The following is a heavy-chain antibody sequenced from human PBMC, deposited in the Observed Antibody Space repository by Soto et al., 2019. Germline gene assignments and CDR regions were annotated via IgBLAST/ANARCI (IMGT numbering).Heavy chain of an antibody. CDR2: ISYDGSNK. CDR3: ARGGERAAAGTFNGMDV. Sequence: QVQLVESGEGVVQPGRSLRLSCAASGFTFSSYAMHWVRQAPGKGLEWVAVISYDGSNKYYADSVKGRFTISRDNSKNTLYLQMNSLRAEDTAVYYCARGGERAAAGTFNGMDVWGQGTTVTVSS. J-gene: IGHJ6*02. V-gene: IGHV3-30-3*01. D-gene: IGHD6-13*01. CDR1: GFTFSSYA.